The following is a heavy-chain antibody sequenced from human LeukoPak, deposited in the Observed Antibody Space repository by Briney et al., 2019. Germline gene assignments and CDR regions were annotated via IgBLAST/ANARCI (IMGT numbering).Heavy chain of an antibody. D-gene: IGHD2-8*02. Sequence: GGSLRLSRAASGFTFSSYWMAWVRQNPGKGLEWVANIKPDGSERNHVDSVKGRFTISRDNAKNSLYLQMNSLRAEDTAVYYCARDVLGGAFDIWGQGTMVTVSS. J-gene: IGHJ3*02. CDR2: IKPDGSER. V-gene: IGHV3-7*01. CDR1: GFTFSSYW. CDR3: ARDVLGGAFDI.